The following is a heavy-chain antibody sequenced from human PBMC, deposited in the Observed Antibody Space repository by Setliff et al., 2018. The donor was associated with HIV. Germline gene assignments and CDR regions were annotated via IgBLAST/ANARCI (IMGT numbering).Heavy chain of an antibody. CDR1: GSSISNGYY. CDR3: ARGSYYDYVWGNYRYTGFDY. CDR2: VTHSGRT. J-gene: IGHJ4*02. V-gene: IGHV4-38-2*01. Sequence: SETLSLTCAVSGSSISNGYYWGWIRQPPGKGLEWIGEVTHSGRTNYNPSLKSRVTISVDTSKNQFSLKLNSVTAADTAVYYCARGSYYDYVWGNYRYTGFDYWGQGTLVTVSS. D-gene: IGHD3-16*02.